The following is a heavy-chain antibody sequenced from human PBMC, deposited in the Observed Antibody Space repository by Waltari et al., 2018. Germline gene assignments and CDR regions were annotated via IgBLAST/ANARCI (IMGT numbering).Heavy chain of an antibody. V-gene: IGHV4-34*01. Sequence: QVQLQQWGAGLLKPSETLSLTCAVYGGSFSGYYWSWIRQPPGKGLEWIGEINQSGSTNYNPSLKSRVTISVDTSKNQFSLKLSSVTAADTAVYYCHTYYYDSSGYRRYYFDYWGQGTLVTVSS. J-gene: IGHJ4*02. D-gene: IGHD3-22*01. CDR2: INQSGST. CDR3: HTYYYDSSGYRRYYFDY. CDR1: GGSFSGYY.